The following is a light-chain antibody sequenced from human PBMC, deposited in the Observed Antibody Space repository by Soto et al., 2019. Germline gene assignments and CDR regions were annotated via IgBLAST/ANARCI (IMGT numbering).Light chain of an antibody. CDR3: SSYTSRNTLV. V-gene: IGLV2-14*01. CDR1: SSDVGGYNY. CDR2: EVS. J-gene: IGLJ2*01. Sequence: QSALAQPASLSGSPGQSITISCTGTSSDVGGYNYVSWYQQHPGKAPKLMIYEVSNRPSGVSNRFSGSKSGNTASLTISGLQAEDEADYYCSSYTSRNTLVFGGGTQLTVL.